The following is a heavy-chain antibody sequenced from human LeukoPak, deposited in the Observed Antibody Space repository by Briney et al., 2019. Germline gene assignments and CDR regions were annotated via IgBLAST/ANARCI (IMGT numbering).Heavy chain of an antibody. Sequence: PGGSLRLSCAASGGTIGDYGMSWVRQAPGKGLEWVSGINWAGTNTFYAESVKGRSTISRDTAENSLFLQMNSLRDDDTAFYYCVKDVSSNWYSFDHWGQGTLVTVSS. CDR1: GGTIGDYG. CDR2: INWAGTNT. D-gene: IGHD1-1*01. J-gene: IGHJ4*02. CDR3: VKDVSSNWYSFDH. V-gene: IGHV3-20*04.